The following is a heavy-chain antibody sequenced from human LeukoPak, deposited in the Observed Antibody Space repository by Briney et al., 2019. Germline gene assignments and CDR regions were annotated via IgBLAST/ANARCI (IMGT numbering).Heavy chain of an antibody. V-gene: IGHV3-74*01. CDR1: GFTFSSYA. D-gene: IGHD6-6*01. CDR3: SRRGIGARPFDY. Sequence: GGSLRLSCAASGFTFSSYAMSWVRQAPGKGLVWVSRISTDGSTTTYADSVKGRFTISRDNAKKTLYLQMNSLRAEDTAVYYCSRRGIGARPFDYWGQGTLVTVSS. J-gene: IGHJ4*02. CDR2: ISTDGSTT.